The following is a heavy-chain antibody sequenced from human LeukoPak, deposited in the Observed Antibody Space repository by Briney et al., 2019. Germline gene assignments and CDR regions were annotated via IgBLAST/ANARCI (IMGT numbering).Heavy chain of an antibody. Sequence: GGSLRLSCAASGFTFSSYAMSWVRQAPGRGLEWVSAISASGDVTFYADSLRGRFTISRDNSKSTLYLQMNGLRAEDTAVYYCARDEVISAFDIWGQGTMVTVSS. CDR1: GFTFSSYA. D-gene: IGHD3-10*01. J-gene: IGHJ3*02. CDR3: ARDEVISAFDI. V-gene: IGHV3-23*01. CDR2: ISASGDVT.